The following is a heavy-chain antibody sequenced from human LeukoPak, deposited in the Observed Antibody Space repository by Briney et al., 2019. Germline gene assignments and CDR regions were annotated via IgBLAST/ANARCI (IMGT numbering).Heavy chain of an antibody. V-gene: IGHV3-23*01. D-gene: IGHD5-18*01. CDR2: ISGSGGST. J-gene: IGHJ4*02. CDR1: GFTFSNYA. Sequence: PGGSLRLSCAASGFTFSNYAMSRVRQAPGKGLEWVSVISGSGGSTNFADSVKGRFTSSRDNSKNTLYLQMHSLRVEDTAVYYCAQGRLGYSYGAFDHWGQGTLVTVSS. CDR3: AQGRLGYSYGAFDH.